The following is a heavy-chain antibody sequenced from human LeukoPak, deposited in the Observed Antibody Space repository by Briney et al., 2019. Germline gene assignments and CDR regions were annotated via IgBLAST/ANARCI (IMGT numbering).Heavy chain of an antibody. Sequence: SETLSLTCTVSGGSISSSSYYWGWIRQPPGKGLEWIGSIYYSGSTYNPSLKSRVTISVDTSKSQFSLKLSSVTAADTAVYYCASKQWLVRDWFDPWGQGTLVTVSS. CDR3: ASKQWLVRDWFDP. CDR1: GGSISSSSYY. J-gene: IGHJ5*02. D-gene: IGHD6-19*01. V-gene: IGHV4-39*01. CDR2: IYYSGST.